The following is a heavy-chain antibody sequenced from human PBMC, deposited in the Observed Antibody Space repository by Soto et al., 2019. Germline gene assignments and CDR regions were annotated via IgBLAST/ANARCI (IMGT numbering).Heavy chain of an antibody. Sequence: GGSLRLSCAASGFTFSSYWMHWVRQAPGKGLVWVSRINSDGSSTSYADSVKGRFTISRDNAKNTLYLQMNSLRAEDTAVYYCARERGYSGYDLDYYYYYGMDVWGQGTTVTVSS. D-gene: IGHD5-12*01. V-gene: IGHV3-74*01. CDR1: GFTFSSYW. J-gene: IGHJ6*02. CDR3: ARERGYSGYDLDYYYYYGMDV. CDR2: INSDGSST.